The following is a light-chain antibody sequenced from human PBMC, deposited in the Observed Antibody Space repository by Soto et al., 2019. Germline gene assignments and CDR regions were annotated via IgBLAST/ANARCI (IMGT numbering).Light chain of an antibody. V-gene: IGKV4-1*01. CDR2: WAS. CDR3: QQYYSIPRT. Sequence: DIVMTQSPDSLAVSLGERATIDCKSSQSVLYSSNNKNYSAWYQQKPGQHPKLLIYWASTRESGVPDRFSGSRSGADFTLTISSLQAEDVAVYYCQQYYSIPRTFGQGTKVEIK. CDR1: QSVLYSSNNKNY. J-gene: IGKJ1*01.